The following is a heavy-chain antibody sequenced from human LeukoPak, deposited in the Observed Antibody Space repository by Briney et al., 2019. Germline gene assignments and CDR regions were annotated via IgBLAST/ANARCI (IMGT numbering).Heavy chain of an antibody. CDR3: ATSSIALAGTVDY. J-gene: IGHJ4*02. CDR2: IISSSAYI. Sequence: GGSLRLSCAASGFTFSSYIMNWVRQAPGKGPEWVSSIISSSAYIYYADSVKGRFTISRDNAKSSLFLQMNSLRDEDTAVYYCATSSIALAGTVDYWGQGTLVTVSS. CDR1: GFTFSSYI. D-gene: IGHD6-19*01. V-gene: IGHV3-21*01.